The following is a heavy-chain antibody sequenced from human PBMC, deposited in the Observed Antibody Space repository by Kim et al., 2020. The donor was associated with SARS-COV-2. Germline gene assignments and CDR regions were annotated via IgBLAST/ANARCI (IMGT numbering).Heavy chain of an antibody. D-gene: IGHD6-13*01. CDR2: IWYDGSNK. CDR3: ARDLSSSWVENWFDP. J-gene: IGHJ5*02. V-gene: IGHV3-33*01. Sequence: KGLEWVDVIWYDGSNKYNADSVKGRFTISRDNSKNTLYLQMNSLRAEDTAVYYCARDLSSSWVENWFDPWGQGTLVTVSS.